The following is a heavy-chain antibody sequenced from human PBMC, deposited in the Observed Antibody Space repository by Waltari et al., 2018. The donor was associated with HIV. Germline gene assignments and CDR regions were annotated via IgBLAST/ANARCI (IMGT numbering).Heavy chain of an antibody. CDR3: ARDGRGVSGNSRGDFDS. CDR1: GFTFSIYS. Sequence: EVQLVESGGGLVKPGGSLRLSCAASGFTFSIYSMNWVRQAPGKGLEWVATISSRSSYIYYADSVRGRFTISRDNANNSLYLQMDSLRADDMAVYYCARDGRGVSGNSRGDFDSWGQGTLVTVSS. V-gene: IGHV3-21*02. CDR2: ISSRSSYI. J-gene: IGHJ4*02. D-gene: IGHD1-26*01.